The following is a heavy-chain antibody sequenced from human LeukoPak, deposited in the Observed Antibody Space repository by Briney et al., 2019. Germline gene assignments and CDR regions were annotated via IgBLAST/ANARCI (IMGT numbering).Heavy chain of an antibody. CDR2: IYYSGNT. D-gene: IGHD6-19*01. CDR1: GGSISSYY. Sequence: SETLSLTCTVSGGSISSYYWGWIRQAPGKGLEWIGNIYYSGNTNYNPSLKSRVTISVDRSKSQFSLKLRSVTAADTAVYYCARQKGYISGWYEGFDYWGQGTLVTVSS. J-gene: IGHJ4*02. CDR3: ARQKGYISGWYEGFDY. V-gene: IGHV4-59*08.